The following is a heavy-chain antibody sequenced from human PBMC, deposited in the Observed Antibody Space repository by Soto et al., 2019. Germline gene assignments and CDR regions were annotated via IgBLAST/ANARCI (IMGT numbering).Heavy chain of an antibody. V-gene: IGHV3-30*18. CDR3: VKGGRVSRDYFDA. J-gene: IGHJ4*01. D-gene: IGHD6-6*01. CDR1: GFTFRSYG. CDR2: ISHDGSNE. Sequence: PRGSLILSCAASGFTFRSYGLHWVLQSPGKGLEWVAVISHDGSNEFYGASVKGRFTISRDNSKNTLYLQMNSLRAEDTAVYYCVKGGRVSRDYFDAWGQGALVTVSS.